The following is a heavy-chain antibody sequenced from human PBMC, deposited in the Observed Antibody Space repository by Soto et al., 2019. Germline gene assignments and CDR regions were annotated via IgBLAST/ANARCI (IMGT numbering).Heavy chain of an antibody. D-gene: IGHD2-15*01. V-gene: IGHV3-23*01. CDR1: GFTFSSYA. Sequence: PGGSLRLSCAASGFTFSSYAMSWVRQAPGKGLEWVSAISGSGGSTYYADSVKGRFTISRDNSKNTLYLQMNSLRAEDTAVYYCAKDNCSGGSCYGISDYWGQGTLVTVSS. CDR3: AKDNCSGGSCYGISDY. CDR2: ISGSGGST. J-gene: IGHJ4*02.